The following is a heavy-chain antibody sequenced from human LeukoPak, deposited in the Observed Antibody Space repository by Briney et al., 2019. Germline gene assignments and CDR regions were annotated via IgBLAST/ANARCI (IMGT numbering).Heavy chain of an antibody. D-gene: IGHD6-19*01. CDR1: GFTFSSYG. CDR3: AKDYSSGWNIDY. CDR2: IRYDGSNK. V-gene: IGHV3-30*02. Sequence: PGGSLRLSCAASGFTFSSYGMPWVRQAPGKGLEWVAFIRYDGSNKYYADSVKGRFTISRDNSKNTLYLQMNSLRAEDTAVYYCAKDYSSGWNIDYWGQGTLVTVSS. J-gene: IGHJ4*02.